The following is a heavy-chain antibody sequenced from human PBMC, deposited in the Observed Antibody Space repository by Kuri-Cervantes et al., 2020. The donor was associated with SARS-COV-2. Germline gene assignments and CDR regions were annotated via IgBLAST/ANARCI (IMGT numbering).Heavy chain of an antibody. CDR1: GFNFSRTD. CDR3: AKDRVGVQDF. V-gene: IGHV3-30*18. CDR2: ISHDGKTK. Sequence: GESRKSSCAASGFNFSRTDMHWVRQAPGKGLEWVAVISHDGKTKKCRASGKGRFTISRDNSQNTLYLHMKSLRSEDTAMYYCAKDRVGVQDFWGQGTLVTVSS. J-gene: IGHJ4*02. D-gene: IGHD2-21*01.